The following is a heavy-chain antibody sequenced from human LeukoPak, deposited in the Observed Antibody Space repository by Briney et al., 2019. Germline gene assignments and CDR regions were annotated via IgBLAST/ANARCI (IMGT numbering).Heavy chain of an antibody. D-gene: IGHD2-2*01. J-gene: IGHJ3*02. CDR3: AREGVTRSDAFDI. CDR2: IWYDGSNK. V-gene: IGHV3-33*01. CDR1: GCTFSGNG. Sequence: GGPLRLSCAASGCTFSGNGMHWVRRAPGKGVEGGAVIWYDGSNKYYADSVKGRFTISRDNSKNTLYLQMNSLRAEDTAVYYCAREGVTRSDAFDIWGQGTMVTVSS.